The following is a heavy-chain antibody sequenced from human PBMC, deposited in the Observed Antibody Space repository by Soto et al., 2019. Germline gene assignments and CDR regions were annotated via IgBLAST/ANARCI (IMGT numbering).Heavy chain of an antibody. D-gene: IGHD6-19*01. CDR3: ARESEQWLNNLAEYFQH. Sequence: QVQLVESGGGVVQPGRSLRLSCAASGFTFSSYAMHWVRQAPGKGLEWVAVISYDGSNKYYADSVKGRFTISRDNSKNTLYVQMNSLRAEDTAVYYCARESEQWLNNLAEYFQHWGQGTLVTVSS. CDR1: GFTFSSYA. V-gene: IGHV3-30-3*01. CDR2: ISYDGSNK. J-gene: IGHJ1*01.